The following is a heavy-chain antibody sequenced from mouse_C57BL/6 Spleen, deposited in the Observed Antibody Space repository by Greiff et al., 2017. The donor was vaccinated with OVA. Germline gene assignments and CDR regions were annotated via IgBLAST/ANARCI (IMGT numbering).Heavy chain of an antibody. Sequence: QVQLQQPGAELVMPGASVKLSCKASGYTFTSYWMHWVKQRPGQGLEWIGEIDPSDSYTNYNQKFKGKATLTVDTSSSTAYMQLSSLTSEDSAVYYGAREGGSYYGNYEGYWGQGTTLTVSS. D-gene: IGHD2-1*01. CDR1: GYTFTSYW. J-gene: IGHJ2*01. CDR3: AREGGSYYGNYEGY. V-gene: IGHV1-69*01. CDR2: IDPSDSYT.